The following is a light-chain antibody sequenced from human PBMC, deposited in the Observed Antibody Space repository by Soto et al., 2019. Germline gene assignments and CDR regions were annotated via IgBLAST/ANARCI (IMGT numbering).Light chain of an antibody. CDR3: NSYTSSSTVV. V-gene: IGLV2-14*01. CDR2: EVS. J-gene: IGLJ2*01. Sequence: QSALTQPASVSGSPGQSITISCTGTSSDVGGYNYVSWYQHHPGKAPKLMIYEVSDRPPGVSNRFSGSKSGNTASLTISGLQAEDEADYYCNSYTSSSTVVFGGGTKLT. CDR1: SSDVGGYNY.